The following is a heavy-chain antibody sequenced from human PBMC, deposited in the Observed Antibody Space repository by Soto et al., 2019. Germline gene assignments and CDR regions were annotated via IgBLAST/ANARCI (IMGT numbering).Heavy chain of an antibody. V-gene: IGHV3-23*01. CDR3: AKVGELPPNCFDP. Sequence: PGGSLRLSCAASGFTFSSYAMSWVRQAPGKGLEWVSAISGSGGSTYYAYSVNGRFTISRDNSKNTLYLQMNSLRAEDTAVYYCAKVGELPPNCFDPWGQRTLVTVSS. CDR1: GFTFSSYA. J-gene: IGHJ5*02. CDR2: ISGSGGST. D-gene: IGHD3-10*01.